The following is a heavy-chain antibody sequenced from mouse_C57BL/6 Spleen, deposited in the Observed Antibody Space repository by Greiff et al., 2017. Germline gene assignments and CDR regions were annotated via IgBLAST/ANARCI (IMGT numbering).Heavy chain of an antibody. Sequence: QVQLQQPGAELVKPGASVKLSCKASGYTFTSYWMQWVKQRPGQGLEWIGEIDPSDSYTNYNQKFKGKATLTVDTSSSTAYMQLSSLTSEDSAVYYCARRTTVVADYGGQGTTLTVSS. CDR3: ARRTTVVADY. V-gene: IGHV1-50*01. D-gene: IGHD1-1*01. CDR1: GYTFTSYW. J-gene: IGHJ2*01. CDR2: IDPSDSYT.